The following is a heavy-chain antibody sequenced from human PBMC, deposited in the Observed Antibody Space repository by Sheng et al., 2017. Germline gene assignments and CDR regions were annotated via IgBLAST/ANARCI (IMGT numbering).Heavy chain of an antibody. CDR2: ISSSGSTI. CDR3: AREDHDYGKIYWYFDL. CDR1: GFTFSSYE. Sequence: EVQLVESGGGLVQPGGSLRLSCAASGFTFSSYEMNWVRQAPGKGLEWVSYISSSGSTIYYADSVKGRFTISRDNAKNSLYLQMNSLRAEDTAVYYCAREDHDYGKIYWYFDLWGRGTLVTVSS. J-gene: IGHJ2*01. V-gene: IGHV3-48*03. D-gene: IGHD4-17*01.